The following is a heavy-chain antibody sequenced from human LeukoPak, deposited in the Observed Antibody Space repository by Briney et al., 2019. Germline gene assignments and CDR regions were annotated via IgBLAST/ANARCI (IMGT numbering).Heavy chain of an antibody. CDR3: ARGRSRRDNWFDP. CDR2: MNPNSGNT. J-gene: IGHJ5*02. Sequence: GASVKVSCKASGYTFTSYDINWVRQASGQGLEWMGWMNPNSGNTGYAQKFQGRVTMTRNTSISTAYMELSSLRSEDTAVYYCARGRSRRDNWFDPWGQGTLVTVSS. D-gene: IGHD6-13*01. V-gene: IGHV1-8*01. CDR1: GYTFTSYD.